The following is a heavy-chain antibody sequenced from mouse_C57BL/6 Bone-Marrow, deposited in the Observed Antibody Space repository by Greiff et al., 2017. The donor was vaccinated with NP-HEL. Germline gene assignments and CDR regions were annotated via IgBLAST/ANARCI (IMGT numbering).Heavy chain of an antibody. CDR1: GFNIKDYY. Sequence: VQLQQSGAELVKPGASVKLSCAASGFNIKDYYMHWVKQRTEQGLEWIGRIDPEDGETKYAPNFQGKATITADTSSNTAYLQLSSLTSEDTAVYYCARAPYYGSSGYYAMDYWGQGTSVTVSS. CDR2: IDPEDGET. D-gene: IGHD1-1*01. J-gene: IGHJ4*01. CDR3: ARAPYYGSSGYYAMDY. V-gene: IGHV14-2*01.